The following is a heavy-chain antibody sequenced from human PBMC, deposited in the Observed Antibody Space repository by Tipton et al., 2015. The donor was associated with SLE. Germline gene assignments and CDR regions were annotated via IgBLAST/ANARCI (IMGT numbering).Heavy chain of an antibody. CDR1: GFTFRGYW. J-gene: IGHJ4*02. Sequence: SLRLSCAASGFTFRGYWMHWVRQAPGKGLVWVSRINGDGSITNYADSVKGRFTISRDNAKNTLYLQMTSPRPEDTAVYFCAKAQFFHGSGSYLDYWGQGTLVTVSS. CDR3: AKAQFFHGSGSYLDY. V-gene: IGHV3-74*01. D-gene: IGHD3-10*01. CDR2: INGDGSIT.